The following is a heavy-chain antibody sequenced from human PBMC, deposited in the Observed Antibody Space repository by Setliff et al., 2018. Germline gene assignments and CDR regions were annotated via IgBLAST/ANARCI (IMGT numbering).Heavy chain of an antibody. CDR1: GGSFSGYY. CDR2: IIHSGST. D-gene: IGHD6-19*01. Sequence: SETLSLTCAVYGGSFSGYYWSWIRQPPGKRLEWIGEIIHSGSTNYNPSLKSRVTISVDTSKNQFSLKLSSVPAADTAVYYCARHNAGWYYFDYWGQGTLVTVSS. J-gene: IGHJ4*02. CDR3: ARHNAGWYYFDY. V-gene: IGHV4-34*12.